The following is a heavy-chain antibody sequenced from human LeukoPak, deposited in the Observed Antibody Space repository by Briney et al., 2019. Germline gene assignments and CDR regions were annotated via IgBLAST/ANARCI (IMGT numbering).Heavy chain of an antibody. D-gene: IGHD4-11*01. Sequence: PGGSLRLSCAASGFTFSSYSMNWVRQAPGKGLEWVSSISSSSSYIYYADSVKGRFTISRDNDKNSLYLQMNSLRAEDTAVYYCAREPWTTEAGWGQGTLVTVSS. V-gene: IGHV3-21*01. CDR3: AREPWTTEAG. J-gene: IGHJ4*02. CDR2: ISSSSSYI. CDR1: GFTFSSYS.